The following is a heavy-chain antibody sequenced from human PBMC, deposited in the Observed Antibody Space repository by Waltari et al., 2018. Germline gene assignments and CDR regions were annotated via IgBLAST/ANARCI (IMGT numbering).Heavy chain of an antibody. CDR2: IVHALNIA. J-gene: IGHJ4*02. D-gene: IGHD3-22*01. V-gene: IGHV1-69*10. CDR1: GGTCNKYG. Sequence: QVQLVQSGAEVRKAGSSVKVSCKSLGGTCNKYGLSWVRQAPGQGLEWVGGIVHALNIANYAPRFQDRVSITADRSTNTTYMEMNTLTSDDTAVYYCARGLGFYYENSGYDNWGQGTMVTVSS. CDR3: ARGLGFYYENSGYDN.